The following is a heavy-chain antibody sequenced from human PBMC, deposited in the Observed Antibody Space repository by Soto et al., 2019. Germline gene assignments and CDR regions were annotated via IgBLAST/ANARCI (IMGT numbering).Heavy chain of an antibody. CDR2: IYHSGST. D-gene: IGHD1-26*01. J-gene: IGHJ4*02. CDR1: GGSISISSW. Sequence: QVQLQESGPGLVKPSGTLSLTCGVSGGSISISSWWTWVRQPPGKGLEWIGEIYHSGSTNYNPSLKSRVTMSVDKSKDQFSLNLKSVTAADTAVYYCARVGWETGAFAYWGQGTLVTVSS. V-gene: IGHV4-4*02. CDR3: ARVGWETGAFAY.